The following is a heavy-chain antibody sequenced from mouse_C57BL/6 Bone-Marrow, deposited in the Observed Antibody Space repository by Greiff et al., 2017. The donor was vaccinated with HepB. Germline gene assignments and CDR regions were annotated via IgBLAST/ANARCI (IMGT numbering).Heavy chain of an antibody. D-gene: IGHD1-1*01. J-gene: IGHJ4*01. Sequence: EVQLVESGGGLVKPGGSLKLSCAASGFTFSSYAMSWVRQTPEKRLEWVATISDGGSYTYYPDNVKGRFTISRDNAKNNLYLQMSHLKSEDTAMYYCASDYYSGTTYYYALDYWGQGTAATVSS. CDR1: GFTFSSYA. CDR3: ASDYYSGTTYYYALDY. CDR2: ISDGGSYT. V-gene: IGHV5-4*01.